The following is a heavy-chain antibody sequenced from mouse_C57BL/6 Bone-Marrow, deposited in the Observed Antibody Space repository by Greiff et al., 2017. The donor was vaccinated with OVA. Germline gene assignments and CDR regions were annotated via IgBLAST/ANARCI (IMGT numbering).Heavy chain of an antibody. Sequence: QVQLQQPGAELVKPGASVKLSCKASGYTFTSYWMHWVKQRPGQGLEWIGMIHPNSGSTNYNEKFKSKATLTVDKSSSTAYMQLSSLTSEDSAVYYCARSWYGPYYAMDYWGQGTSVTVSS. V-gene: IGHV1-64*01. J-gene: IGHJ4*01. CDR1: GYTFTSYW. D-gene: IGHD2-10*02. CDR2: IHPNSGST. CDR3: ARSWYGPYYAMDY.